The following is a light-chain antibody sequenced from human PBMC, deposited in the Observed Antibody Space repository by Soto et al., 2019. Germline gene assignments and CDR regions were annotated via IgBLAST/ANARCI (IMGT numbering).Light chain of an antibody. V-gene: IGKV3-11*01. CDR2: DAS. CDR3: QQRSNWYT. J-gene: IGKJ2*01. Sequence: EVVLTQSPASLSLSPGDRATLSCRADQSVSDYLAWYQQKPGQPPRLLFFDASSRATGVPHRFSAGGSGTDFTLIISSLEPEDFAVYYCQQRSNWYTFGQGTKLEIK. CDR1: QSVSDY.